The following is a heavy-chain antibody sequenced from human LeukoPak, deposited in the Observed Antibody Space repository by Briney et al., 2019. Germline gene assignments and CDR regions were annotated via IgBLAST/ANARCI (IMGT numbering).Heavy chain of an antibody. V-gene: IGHV1-2*02. J-gene: IGHJ6*02. CDR1: GYIFTGYY. CDR3: ARARETAYYYGMDV. Sequence: ASVKVSCKASGYIFTGYYMHCVRQARVPGLELMEWINPNSGGTNYAQKLQGRVTMTRDTSISTAYMELSRLRSDDTAVYYCARARETAYYYGMDVWGQGTTVTVTS. D-gene: IGHD1-14*01. CDR2: INPNSGGT.